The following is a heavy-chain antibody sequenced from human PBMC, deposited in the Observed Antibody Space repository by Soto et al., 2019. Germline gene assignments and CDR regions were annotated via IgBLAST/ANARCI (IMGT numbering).Heavy chain of an antibody. CDR3: ARKYGIPVAGTFDY. D-gene: IGHD6-19*01. Sequence: SSETLSLTCTVSGGSISSGGYYWSWIRQHPGKGLEWIGYIYYSGSTYYKSSLKGRVTMSIDTSKNQFSLRLYSVTAVDTAVYYCARKYGIPVAGTFDYWGQGILVTVSS. J-gene: IGHJ4*02. V-gene: IGHV4-31*03. CDR2: IYYSGST. CDR1: GGSISSGGYY.